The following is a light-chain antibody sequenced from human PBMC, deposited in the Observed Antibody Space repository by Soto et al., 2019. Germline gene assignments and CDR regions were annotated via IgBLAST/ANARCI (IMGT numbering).Light chain of an antibody. J-gene: IGLJ1*01. CDR2: DVS. CDR1: SSDVGGYNY. CDR3: CSYTTSNTRQIV. V-gene: IGLV2-14*01. Sequence: QSVLTQPASVSGSPGQSITISCTGTSSDVGGYNYVSWYQQQPGKAPKFMIYDVSNRPSGVSNRFSGSKSGNTAPLTISGLQAEDEADYYCCSYTTSNTRQIVFGTGTKVTVL.